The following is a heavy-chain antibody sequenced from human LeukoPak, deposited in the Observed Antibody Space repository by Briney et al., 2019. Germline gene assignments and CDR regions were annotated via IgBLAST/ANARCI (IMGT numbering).Heavy chain of an antibody. J-gene: IGHJ1*01. Sequence: PGGSLRLSCAASGFTVSSHYMSWVRQAPGKGLEWDLVIYSDDSTYSADSLKGRFTISRDISKNTLFLQMNSLRAEDTAVYYCARVYWHDNGEYFQHWGQGTLVTVSS. CDR1: GFTVSSHY. CDR2: IYSDDST. V-gene: IGHV3-66*01. D-gene: IGHD3-16*01. CDR3: ARVYWHDNGEYFQH.